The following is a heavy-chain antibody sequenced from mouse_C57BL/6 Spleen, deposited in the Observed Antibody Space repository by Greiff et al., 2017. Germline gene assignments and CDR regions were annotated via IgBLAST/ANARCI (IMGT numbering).Heavy chain of an antibody. V-gene: IGHV5-17*01. CDR2: ISSGSSTI. CDR1: GFTFSDYG. CDR3: ANYYGSSYGYFDV. Sequence: DVKLVESGGGLVKPGGSLKLSCAASGFTFSDYGMHWVRQAPEKGLEWVAYISSGSSTIYYADTVKGRFTISRDNAKNTLFLQMTSLMSEDTAMYYCANYYGSSYGYFDVWGTGTTVTVSS. J-gene: IGHJ1*03. D-gene: IGHD1-1*01.